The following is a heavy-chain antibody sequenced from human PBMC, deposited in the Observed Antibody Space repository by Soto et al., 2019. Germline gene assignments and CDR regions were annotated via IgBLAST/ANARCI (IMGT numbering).Heavy chain of an antibody. V-gene: IGHV1-18*01. Sequence: ASVKVSCKASGYTFTSYGISWARQAPGQGLEWMGWISAYNGNTNYAQKLQGRVTMTTDTSTSTAYMELRSLRSDDTAVYYCARDHRSIYAFDIWGQGTMVTVSS. J-gene: IGHJ3*02. CDR1: GYTFTSYG. D-gene: IGHD2-21*01. CDR2: ISAYNGNT. CDR3: ARDHRSIYAFDI.